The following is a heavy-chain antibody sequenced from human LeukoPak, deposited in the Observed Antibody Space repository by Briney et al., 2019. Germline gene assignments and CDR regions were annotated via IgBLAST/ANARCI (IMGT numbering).Heavy chain of an antibody. D-gene: IGHD3-10*01. V-gene: IGHV4-34*01. CDR3: ARVLAGRGWFDP. CDR2: INHSGST. Sequence: SETLSLTRAVYGGSFSGYYWSWIRQPPGKGLEWIGEINHSGSTNYNPSLKSRVTISVDTSKNQFSLKLSSVTAADTAVYYCARVLAGRGWFDPWGQGTLVTVSS. CDR1: GGSFSGYY. J-gene: IGHJ5*02.